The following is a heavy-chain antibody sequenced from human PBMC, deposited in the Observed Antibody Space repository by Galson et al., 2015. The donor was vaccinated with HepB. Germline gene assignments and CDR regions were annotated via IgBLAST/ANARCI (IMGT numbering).Heavy chain of an antibody. Sequence: SLRLSCAASGFTFSGYAMGWVRQAPGKGLEWVSTISGTGGSSQYADSVKGRFTISRDNSKNTLYLQMNSLRAEDTAVYYCAGQRTIYYCSGGSCYSHSSPMDVWGQGTTVTVSS. CDR1: GFTFSGYA. J-gene: IGHJ6*02. D-gene: IGHD2-15*01. V-gene: IGHV3-23*01. CDR2: ISGTGGSS. CDR3: AGQRTIYYCSGGSCYSHSSPMDV.